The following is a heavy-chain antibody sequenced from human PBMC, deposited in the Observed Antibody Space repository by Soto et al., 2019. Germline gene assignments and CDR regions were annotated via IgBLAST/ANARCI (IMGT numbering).Heavy chain of an antibody. V-gene: IGHV1-8*01. CDR3: AREQRGYCPNDVCSNWFDP. D-gene: IGHD2-8*01. CDR2: MNPNSGNT. CDR1: GSTFTSYD. J-gene: IGHJ5*02. Sequence: GASVKVSCKASGSTFTSYDINWVRQATGQGLEWMGWMNPNSGNTGYAQKFQGRVTMTRNTSISTAYMELSSLRSEDTAVYYCAREQRGYCPNDVCSNWFDPWGQGTLDTVSS.